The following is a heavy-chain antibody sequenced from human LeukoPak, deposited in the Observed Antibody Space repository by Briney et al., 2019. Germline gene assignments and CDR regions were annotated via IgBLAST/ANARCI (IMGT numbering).Heavy chain of an antibody. Sequence: GGSLRLSCAASGFTFSGSAMHWVRQASGKGLERVGRIRSKANSYATAYAASVKGRFTISRDDSKNTAYLQMNSLKTEDTAVYYCTRGSGNNWFDPWGQGTLVTVSS. CDR2: IRSKANSYAT. D-gene: IGHD6-25*01. J-gene: IGHJ5*02. V-gene: IGHV3-73*01. CDR3: TRGSGNNWFDP. CDR1: GFTFSGSA.